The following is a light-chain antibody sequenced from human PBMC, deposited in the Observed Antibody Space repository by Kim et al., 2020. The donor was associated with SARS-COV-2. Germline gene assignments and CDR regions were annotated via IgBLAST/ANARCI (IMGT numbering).Light chain of an antibody. J-gene: IGKJ2*01. CDR2: DAA. CDR1: QRISNR. V-gene: IGKV1-5*01. CDR3: QHYNSYLNT. Sequence: SAAVGERVTITCRASQRISNRLAWQQQKPGKAPKVLIYDAASLESGVPSRFSGSGSGTEFTLTISSLQPDDFASYYCQHYNSYLNTFGQGTKLEIK.